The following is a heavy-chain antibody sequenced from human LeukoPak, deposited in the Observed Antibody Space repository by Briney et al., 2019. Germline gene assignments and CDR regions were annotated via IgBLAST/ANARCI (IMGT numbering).Heavy chain of an antibody. CDR2: MNPNSGDT. D-gene: IGHD1-26*01. CDR1: GYTFTTYG. Sequence: ASVKVSCKASGYTFTTYGINWVRQATGQGLEWMGWMNPNSGDTGYAQKFQGRVTMTRNTSINTAYMELSSLRSEDTAVYYCARVIEWEVISHYYCMDVWGKGTTVTISS. J-gene: IGHJ6*03. V-gene: IGHV1-8*01. CDR3: ARVIEWEVISHYYCMDV.